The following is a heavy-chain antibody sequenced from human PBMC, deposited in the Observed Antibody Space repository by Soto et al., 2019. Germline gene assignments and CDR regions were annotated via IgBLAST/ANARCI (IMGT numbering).Heavy chain of an antibody. Sequence: GGSLRLSCAASGFTFSSYAMSWVRQAPGKGLEWVSAISGSGGSTYYADSVKGRFTISRDNSKNTLYLQMNSLRAEDTAVYYCAKDRRFLDYYYYYGMDVWGQGTTVTVSS. J-gene: IGHJ6*02. D-gene: IGHD3-3*01. V-gene: IGHV3-23*01. CDR3: AKDRRFLDYYYYYGMDV. CDR2: ISGSGGST. CDR1: GFTFSSYA.